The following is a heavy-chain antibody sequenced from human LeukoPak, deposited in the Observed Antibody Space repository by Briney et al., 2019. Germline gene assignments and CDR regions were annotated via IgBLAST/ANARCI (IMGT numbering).Heavy chain of an antibody. CDR3: ARVGDHFHWNLDL. CDR1: GFSVSTYY. Sequence: GGSLRLSCAASGFSVSTYYMNWVRQAPGKGLEWVSIIYSGATTHYADSVKGRFTISRDTSKNTVSLQMNSLRAEDTAVYFCARVGDHFHWNLDLWGRGTLVSVSS. D-gene: IGHD3-3*02. V-gene: IGHV3-53*01. J-gene: IGHJ2*01. CDR2: IYSGATT.